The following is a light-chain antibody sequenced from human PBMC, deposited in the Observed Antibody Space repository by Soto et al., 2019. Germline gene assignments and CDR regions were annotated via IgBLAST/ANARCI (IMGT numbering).Light chain of an antibody. Sequence: EIVLTQSPGTLSLSPGERATLSCRASQSVSSNYLTWYQQKPGQAPRLLICGASSRATGIPDRFSGSGSGTDFTLTISRLEPEDFAVYYCHQYGSSPYTFGQGTKLEIK. J-gene: IGKJ2*01. CDR3: HQYGSSPYT. V-gene: IGKV3-20*01. CDR2: GAS. CDR1: QSVSSNY.